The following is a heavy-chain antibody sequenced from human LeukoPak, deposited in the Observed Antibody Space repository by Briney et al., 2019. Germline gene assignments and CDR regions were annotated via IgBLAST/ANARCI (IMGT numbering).Heavy chain of an antibody. D-gene: IGHD6-13*01. CDR2: INPNSGGT. CDR1: GYTFTGYY. Sequence: ASVKVSCKASGYTFTGYYMHWVRQAPGQGLEWMGWINPNSGGTNYAQKFQGRVTMTRDTSISTAYMELSRLRSDDTAVYYCARGPMYSSSWFDYWGQGTLVTVSS. CDR3: ARGPMYSSSWFDY. J-gene: IGHJ4*02. V-gene: IGHV1-2*02.